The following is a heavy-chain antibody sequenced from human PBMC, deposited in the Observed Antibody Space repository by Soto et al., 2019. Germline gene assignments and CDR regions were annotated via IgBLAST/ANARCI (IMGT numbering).Heavy chain of an antibody. CDR3: ARDGSWAGPAAIHYYYYYYMDV. CDR1: GFTFSSYS. D-gene: IGHD2-2*01. V-gene: IGHV3-21*01. CDR2: ISSSSSYI. J-gene: IGHJ6*03. Sequence: GGSLRLSCAASGFTFSSYSMNWVRQAPGKGLEWVSSISSSSSYIYYADSVKGRFTISRDNAKNSLYLQMNSLRAEDTAVYYCARDGSWAGPAAIHYYYYYYMDVWGKGTTVTVSS.